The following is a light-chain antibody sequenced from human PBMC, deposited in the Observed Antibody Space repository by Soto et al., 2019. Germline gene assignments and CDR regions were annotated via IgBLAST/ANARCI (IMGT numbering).Light chain of an antibody. Sequence: QSVLTQPPSASGTPGQRVTISCSGSSSNIGSNYVYWYRQLPGTAPKLLIYRNIQRPSGVPDRFSGSKSGTSASLAISGLRSEDEAEYYCAAWDDSLSGWVFGGGTKVTVL. J-gene: IGLJ3*02. CDR2: RNI. V-gene: IGLV1-47*01. CDR1: SSNIGSNY. CDR3: AAWDDSLSGWV.